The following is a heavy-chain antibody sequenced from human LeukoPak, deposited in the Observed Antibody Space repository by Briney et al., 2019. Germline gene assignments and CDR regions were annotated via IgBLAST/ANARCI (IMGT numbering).Heavy chain of an antibody. CDR3: GRDVPGPLRY. CDR1: GGSISSIKW. V-gene: IGHV4-4*02. J-gene: IGHJ4*02. CDR2: IHQCGRS. Sequence: SEPLSLTCAASGGSISSIKWWSWLFQHARRWLECIGEIHQCGRSNYNPSLKSRVTISVDKSKYPFSLKLSSVTAAETAVYYCGRDVPGPLRYWGQGTLVTVSS.